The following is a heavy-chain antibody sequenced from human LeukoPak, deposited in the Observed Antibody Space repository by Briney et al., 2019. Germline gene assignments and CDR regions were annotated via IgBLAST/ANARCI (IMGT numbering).Heavy chain of an antibody. D-gene: IGHD3-9*01. J-gene: IGHJ6*02. CDR3: ARRRYYDILTGYMDV. CDR1: GGSIRAYY. V-gene: IGHV4-59*08. CDR2: IYYSGST. Sequence: SETLSLTCTVSGGSIRAYYWGWIRQPPGKGLEWIGYIYYSGSTNYNPSLKSRVTISVATSKNQFSLKLSSVTAADTAVYYCARRRYYDILTGYMDVWGQGTTVTVSS.